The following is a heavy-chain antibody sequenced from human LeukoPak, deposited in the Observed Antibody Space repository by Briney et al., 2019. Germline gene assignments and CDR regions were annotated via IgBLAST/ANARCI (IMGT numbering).Heavy chain of an antibody. V-gene: IGHV3-49*03. CDR3: TRGFTAPIY. D-gene: IGHD6-25*01. Sequence: GGSLRLSCTASGFTFGDCAMSWFRQAPGKGLEWVAFIRNKAFGGTIEYAASVKGRFTISREDSESIAYLQMNSLRTEDTALYYCTRGFTAPIYWGQGTLVTVSS. CDR2: IRNKAFGGTI. J-gene: IGHJ4*02. CDR1: GFTFGDCA.